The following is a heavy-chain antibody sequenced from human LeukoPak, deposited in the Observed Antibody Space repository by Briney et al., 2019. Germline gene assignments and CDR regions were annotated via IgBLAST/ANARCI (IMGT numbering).Heavy chain of an antibody. Sequence: PGGSLRLSCAASGFSFSIYAMSWVRQAPGKGLEWVSTISGSGGDKYYADSVKGRFTISRDTSKNTLYLQMNSLRAEDTAVYYCAKDCLTGSYGYFDYWGLGALVTVSS. CDR2: ISGSGGDK. CDR3: AKDCLTGSYGYFDY. J-gene: IGHJ4*02. CDR1: GFSFSIYA. D-gene: IGHD3-10*01. V-gene: IGHV3-23*01.